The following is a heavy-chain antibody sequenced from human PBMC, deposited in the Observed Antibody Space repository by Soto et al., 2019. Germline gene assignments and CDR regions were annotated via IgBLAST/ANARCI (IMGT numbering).Heavy chain of an antibody. V-gene: IGHV1-8*01. CDR1: GYTFTSYD. CDR3: ASADNFYYGMDV. J-gene: IGHJ6*02. Sequence: QVQLVQSGAEVKKPGASVKVSCKASGYTFTSYDINWVRQATGQGLEWMGWMNPNSGNTGYAQKLQGRVTMTRNTSIRTAYMGLISLRSEDTAVYYCASADNFYYGMDVWGQGTTVTVSS. CDR2: MNPNSGNT.